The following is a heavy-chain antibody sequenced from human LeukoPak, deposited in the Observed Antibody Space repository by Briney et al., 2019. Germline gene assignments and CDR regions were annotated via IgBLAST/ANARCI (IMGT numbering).Heavy chain of an antibody. CDR2: ISWNSGSI. J-gene: IGHJ3*02. Sequence: PGRSLRLSCAASGFTFDDYAMHWVRQPPGKGLEWGSGISWNSGSIDYADSVKGRFTISRDNAKNSLYLQMNSLRAEDTALYYCAKDSCSGGSCYFTDAFDIWGQGTMVTVSS. V-gene: IGHV3-9*01. D-gene: IGHD2-15*01. CDR3: AKDSCSGGSCYFTDAFDI. CDR1: GFTFDDYA.